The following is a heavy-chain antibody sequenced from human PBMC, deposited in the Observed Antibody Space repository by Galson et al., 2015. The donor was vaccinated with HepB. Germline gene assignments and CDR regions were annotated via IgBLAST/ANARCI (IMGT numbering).Heavy chain of an antibody. V-gene: IGHV3-9*01. D-gene: IGHD3-3*01. CDR3: AKDANFRELRYFDYDMDV. Sequence: SLRLSCAASGFKFNEYAIHWVRQVPGKGLEWVSGISWNSARIAYADSVKGRFTISRDDTRNFLYLQMNSLRAEDSALYYCAKDANFRELRYFDYDMDVWGQGTTVIVSS. J-gene: IGHJ6*02. CDR2: ISWNSARI. CDR1: GFKFNEYA.